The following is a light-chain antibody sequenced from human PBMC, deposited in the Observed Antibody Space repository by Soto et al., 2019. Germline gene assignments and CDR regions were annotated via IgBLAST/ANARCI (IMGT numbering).Light chain of an antibody. CDR1: SSDVGNYNY. V-gene: IGLV2-11*01. CDR2: DVN. CDR3: CSYAGRYTFV. Sequence: QSVLTQPRSVSGSPGQSVTISCTGTSSDVGNYNYVSWYQQHPGKAPKLMIYDVNKRPSGVPDRFSGSKSGNTASLTISGLQAEDEADYYFCSYAGRYTFVFATGTKLTVL. J-gene: IGLJ1*01.